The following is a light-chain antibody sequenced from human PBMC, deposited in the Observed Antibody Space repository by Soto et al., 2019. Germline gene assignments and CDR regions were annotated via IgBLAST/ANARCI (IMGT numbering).Light chain of an antibody. V-gene: IGLV1-44*01. CDR2: TNN. Sequence: QSVLTQPPSASGTPGQRVTISCSGSSSNIGSNTVDWYQQIPGTAPRLLIYTNNQRPSGVPDRFSGSKSGTSASLAISGLQSEDEDDYYCASWDDSLNGRVFGGGTKLTVL. J-gene: IGLJ3*02. CDR1: SSNIGSNT. CDR3: ASWDDSLNGRV.